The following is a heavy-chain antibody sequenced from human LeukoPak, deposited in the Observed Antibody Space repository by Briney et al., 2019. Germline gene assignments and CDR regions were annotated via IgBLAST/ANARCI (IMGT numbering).Heavy chain of an antibody. D-gene: IGHD3-10*01. V-gene: IGHV4-59*01. J-gene: IGHJ4*02. CDR3: ARETTAPGNYFDS. Sequence: PSETLSLTCTVSGGSISSYYWSWIRQPPGKGLEWIGYIYYSGSTNYNPSLKSRVTISVDTSKNQFSLKLSSVTAADTAVYYCARETTAPGNYFDSWGQGTLVTVSS. CDR2: IYYSGST. CDR1: GGSISSYY.